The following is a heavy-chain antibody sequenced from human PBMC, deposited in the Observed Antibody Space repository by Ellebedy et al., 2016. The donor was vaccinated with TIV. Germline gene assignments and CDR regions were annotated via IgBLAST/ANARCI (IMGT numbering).Heavy chain of an antibody. V-gene: IGHV3-21*01. J-gene: IGHJ4*02. CDR1: GFTFSSYS. CDR3: ARALPLAFDY. D-gene: IGHD2-15*01. Sequence: GESLKISCAASGFTFSSYSMNWVRQAPGKGLEWVSSISSSSSYIYYADSVKGRFTISRDNAKNSLYLQMNSLRAEDTAVYYCARALPLAFDYWGQGTLVTVSS. CDR2: ISSSSSYI.